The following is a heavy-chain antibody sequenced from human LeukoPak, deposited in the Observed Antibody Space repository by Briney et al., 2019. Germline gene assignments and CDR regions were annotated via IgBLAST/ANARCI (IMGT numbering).Heavy chain of an antibody. Sequence: KTSETLSLTCTVSGGSISSYYWSWIRQPPGKGLEWIGYIYYSGSTNYNPSLKSRVTISVDTSKNQFSLKLSSVTAADTAVYYCARVGIAAAGKSANWFDPWGQGTLVTVSS. D-gene: IGHD6-13*01. J-gene: IGHJ5*02. CDR3: ARVGIAAAGKSANWFDP. CDR1: GGSISSYY. V-gene: IGHV4-59*01. CDR2: IYYSGST.